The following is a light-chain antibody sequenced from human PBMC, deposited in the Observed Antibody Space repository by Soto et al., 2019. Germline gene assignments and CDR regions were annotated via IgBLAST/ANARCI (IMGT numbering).Light chain of an antibody. CDR1: SSDVGGYNY. CDR2: AVS. V-gene: IGLV2-14*01. J-gene: IGLJ2*01. CDR3: SSYTSSSTLMV. Sequence: QSALTQPASVSGSPGQSITISCTGTSSDVGGYNYVSWYQQHPGKAPKLMIHAVSNRPSGVSNRFSGSKSGNTASLTISGLQAEDEAHYYCSSYTSSSTLMVFGGGTKLTVL.